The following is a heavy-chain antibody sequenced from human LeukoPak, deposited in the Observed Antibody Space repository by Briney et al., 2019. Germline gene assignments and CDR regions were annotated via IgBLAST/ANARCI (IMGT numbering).Heavy chain of an antibody. V-gene: IGHV3-11*04. D-gene: IGHD1-26*01. CDR3: ARVRVGATTDFDY. CDR2: ISSSGSTI. CDR1: GFALSDYY. Sequence: GGSLRLSCAASGFALSDYYMSWIRQAPGKGLEWVSYISSSGSTIYYADSVKGRFTISRDNAKNSLYLQMNSLRAEDTAVYYCARVRVGATTDFDYWGQGTLVTVSS. J-gene: IGHJ4*02.